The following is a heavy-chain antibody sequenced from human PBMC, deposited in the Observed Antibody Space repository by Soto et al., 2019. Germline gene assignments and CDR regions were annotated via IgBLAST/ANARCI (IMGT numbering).Heavy chain of an antibody. CDR2: IIPIFGTA. CDR1: GGTFSSYA. J-gene: IGHJ5*02. V-gene: IGHV1-69*01. Sequence: QVQLVQSGAEVKKPGSSVKVSCKASGGTFSSYAISWVRQAPGQRLEWMGGIIPIFGTANYAQKFQGRVTITADESTSTAYMELSSLRSEDTAVYYCARDLGRRVRDWFDPWGQGTLVTVSS. CDR3: ARDLGRRVRDWFDP.